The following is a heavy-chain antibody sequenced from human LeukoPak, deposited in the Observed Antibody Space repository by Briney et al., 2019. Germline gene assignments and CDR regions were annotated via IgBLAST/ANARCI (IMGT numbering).Heavy chain of an antibody. J-gene: IGHJ5*02. V-gene: IGHV4-34*01. CDR1: GGSFSGYY. D-gene: IGHD3-22*01. CDR2: INHSGST. CDR3: ARGDSSGYYYSWFDP. Sequence: SETLSLTCAVYGGSFSGYYWSWIRQPPGKGLEWIGEINHSGSTNYNPSLKSRVTISVDTSKNQFSPKLSSVTAADTAVYYCARGDSSGYYYSWFDPWGQGTLVTVSS.